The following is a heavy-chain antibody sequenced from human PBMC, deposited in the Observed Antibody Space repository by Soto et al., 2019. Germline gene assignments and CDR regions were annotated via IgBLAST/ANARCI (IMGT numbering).Heavy chain of an antibody. CDR2: INAGTGNT. V-gene: IGHV1-3*01. CDR3: ARGEFVEYYYDAFDI. CDR1: GYTFTSYA. J-gene: IGHJ3*02. D-gene: IGHD3-10*01. Sequence: ASVKVSCKASGYTFTSYAMHWVRQAPGQRLEWMGWINAGTGNTKYSQKFQGRVTITRDTSASTAYMELSSLRSEDTAVFYCARGEFVEYYYDAFDIWGQGTMVTVSS.